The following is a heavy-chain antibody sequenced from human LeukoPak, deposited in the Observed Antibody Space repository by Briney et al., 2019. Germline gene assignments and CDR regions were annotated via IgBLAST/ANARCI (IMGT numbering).Heavy chain of an antibody. CDR1: GFTFDDYA. J-gene: IGHJ4*02. CDR3: ARGGGDGYDPFDY. CDR2: ISSTGRYI. Sequence: PGGSLRLSCAASGFTFDDYAMHWVRQAPGKGLEWVSSISSTGRYIYYADSVKGRFTISRDNAKNSLYLQMNSLRAEDTAVYYCARGGGDGYDPFDYWGQGTLVTVSS. D-gene: IGHD5-24*01. V-gene: IGHV3-21*01.